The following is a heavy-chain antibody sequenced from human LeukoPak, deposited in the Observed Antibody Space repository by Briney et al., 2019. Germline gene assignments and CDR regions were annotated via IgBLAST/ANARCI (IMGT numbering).Heavy chain of an antibody. D-gene: IGHD3-3*01. CDR3: ARHMSYYDFWSGYYGNAFDI. J-gene: IGHJ3*02. V-gene: IGHV4-39*01. Sequence: SETLSLTCTVSGGSISSSSYYWGWIRQPPGKGLEWIGSIYYSGNTYYNPSLKSRVTISVDTSKNQFSLKLSSVTAAGTAVYYCARHMSYYDFWSGYYGNAFDIWGQGTMITVSS. CDR1: GGSISSSSYY. CDR2: IYYSGNT.